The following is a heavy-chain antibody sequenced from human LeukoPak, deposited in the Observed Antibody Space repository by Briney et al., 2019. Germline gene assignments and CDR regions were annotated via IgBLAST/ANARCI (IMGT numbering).Heavy chain of an antibody. CDR2: VNLQGST. Sequence: SETPSLTCGVSGGSISNTNWWTWFRQPPGKGLEWIGEVNLQGSTNYNPSLKSRVTISVDTSKNQFSLKLSSVTAADTAVYFCARQLRGEAVAGHLQPFDYWGQGTLVTVSS. CDR1: GGSISNTNW. CDR3: ARQLRGEAVAGHLQPFDY. V-gene: IGHV4-4*02. D-gene: IGHD6-19*01. J-gene: IGHJ4*02.